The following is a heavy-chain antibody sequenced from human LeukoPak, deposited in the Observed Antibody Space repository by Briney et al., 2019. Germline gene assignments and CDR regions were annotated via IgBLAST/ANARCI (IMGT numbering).Heavy chain of an antibody. J-gene: IGHJ2*01. CDR2: INTNTGNP. V-gene: IGHV7-4-1*02. Sequence: ASVKVSCKASGYTFTSYAMNWVRQAPGQGLEWMGWINTNTGNPTYAQGFTGRFVFSLDTSVSTAYLQISSLKAEDTAVYYCARVGTTKTWRKEYWYFDLWGRGTLVTVSS. CDR1: GYTFTSYA. D-gene: IGHD1-14*01. CDR3: ARVGTTKTWRKEYWYFDL.